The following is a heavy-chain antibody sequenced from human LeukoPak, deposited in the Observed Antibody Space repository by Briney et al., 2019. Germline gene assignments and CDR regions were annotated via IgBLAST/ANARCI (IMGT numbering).Heavy chain of an antibody. J-gene: IGHJ4*02. CDR2: ITGSGDIT. Sequence: GGSLRLSCAASGFTFSSYGMSWVRQAPGKGLEWVSAITGSGDITYYADYVKGRFTISRDNSKNTLYLQMNSLRAEDTALYYCAKDSSSCIFDYWGQGTLVTVSS. V-gene: IGHV3-23*01. CDR3: AKDSSSCIFDY. CDR1: GFTFSSYG. D-gene: IGHD3-22*01.